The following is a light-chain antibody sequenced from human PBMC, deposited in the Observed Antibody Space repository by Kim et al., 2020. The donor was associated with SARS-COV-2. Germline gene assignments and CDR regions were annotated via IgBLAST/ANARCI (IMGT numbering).Light chain of an antibody. CDR1: QSVSNI. V-gene: IGKV3-15*01. Sequence: VSPGESAALSCRARQSVSNILAWYQQKPGQAPRLLIYGASTRATGIPARFSGSGSGTEFTLTISSLQSEDFAVYYCQQYNNWPPLTFGGGTKVEIK. J-gene: IGKJ4*01. CDR2: GAS. CDR3: QQYNNWPPLT.